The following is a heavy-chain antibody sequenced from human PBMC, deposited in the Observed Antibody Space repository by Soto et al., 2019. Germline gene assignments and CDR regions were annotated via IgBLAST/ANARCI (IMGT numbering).Heavy chain of an antibody. Sequence: ETLSLTCTVSGGSISSYYWSWIRQPPGKGLEWIGYIYYSGSTNYNPSLKSRVTISVDTSKNQFTLKLSSVTAADTAVYYCARVPWQWLGGYAFDIWGQGTMVTVSS. CDR3: ARVPWQWLGGYAFDI. CDR1: GGSISSYY. D-gene: IGHD6-19*01. V-gene: IGHV4-59*01. CDR2: IYYSGST. J-gene: IGHJ3*02.